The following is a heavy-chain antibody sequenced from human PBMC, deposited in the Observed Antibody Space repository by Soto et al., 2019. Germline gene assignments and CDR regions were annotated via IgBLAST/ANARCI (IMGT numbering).Heavy chain of an antibody. V-gene: IGHV1-3*01. CDR1: GYTFTSYA. CDR3: ARGPGGPDGPGDY. CDR2: INAGNGNT. Sequence: QVQLVQSGDEVKKPGASVKVSCKASGYTFTSYAMHWVRQAPGQRLEWMGWINAGNGNTKYSQNFQGRVTITRDTSASTAYMELSSLRSEDTAVYYCARGPGGPDGPGDYWGQGALVTVSS. D-gene: IGHD2-15*01. J-gene: IGHJ4*02.